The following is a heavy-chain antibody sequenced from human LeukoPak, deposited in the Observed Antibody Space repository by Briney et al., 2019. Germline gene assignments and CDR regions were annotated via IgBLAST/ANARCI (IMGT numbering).Heavy chain of an antibody. J-gene: IGHJ4*02. Sequence: ASVKVSCKVSGYTLTDLALHWVRQAPGKGLEWMGGFDPEDGETIYAQKFQGRVTMTTATSTTTAYLELRSLSSEAMAVYYCARVSRSWKGKYYFDYWGQGTLVTVSS. V-gene: IGHV1-24*01. D-gene: IGHD2-15*01. CDR1: GYTLTDLA. CDR3: ARVSRSWKGKYYFDY. CDR2: FDPEDGET.